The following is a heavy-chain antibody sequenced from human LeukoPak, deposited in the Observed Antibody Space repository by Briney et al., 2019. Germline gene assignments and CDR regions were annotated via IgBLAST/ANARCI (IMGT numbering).Heavy chain of an antibody. J-gene: IGHJ6*02. D-gene: IGHD3-22*01. CDR3: ARDQYEVEDDSSGYPYYYYYGMDV. Sequence: SQTLSLTCTVSGGSISSGSYYWSWIRQPAGKGLEWIGRIYTSGSTNYNPSLKSRVTISVDTSKNQFSLKLSSVTAADTAVYYCARDQYEVEDDSSGYPYYYYYGMDVWGQGTTVTVPS. CDR1: GGSISSGSYY. V-gene: IGHV4-61*02. CDR2: IYTSGST.